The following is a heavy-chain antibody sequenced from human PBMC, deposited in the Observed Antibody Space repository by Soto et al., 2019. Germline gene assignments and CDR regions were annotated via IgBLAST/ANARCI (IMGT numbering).Heavy chain of an antibody. V-gene: IGHV1-2*02. CDR2: INPNSGGT. CDR3: ARSMVRGVIIRDY. J-gene: IGHJ4*02. D-gene: IGHD3-10*01. Sequence: ASVKVSCKASGYTFTGYYMHWVRQAPGQGLEWMGWINPNSGGTNYAQKFQGRVTMTRDTSISTAYMELSRLRSDDTAVYYCARSMVRGVIIRDYWGQGTLVTVSS. CDR1: GYTFTGYY.